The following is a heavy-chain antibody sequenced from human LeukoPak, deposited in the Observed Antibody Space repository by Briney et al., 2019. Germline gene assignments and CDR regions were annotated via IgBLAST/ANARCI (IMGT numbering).Heavy chain of an antibody. CDR1: GFTFSSYA. CDR3: AREYYDFWRGQQGAFDI. D-gene: IGHD3-3*01. CDR2: ISGSSGRT. V-gene: IGHV3-23*01. J-gene: IGHJ3*02. Sequence: GGSLRLSCAASGFTFSSYAMTWVRQAPGKGLEWVSGISGSSGRTYYADSVKGRFTISRDNAKKSLYLQMNSLRAEDTAVYYCAREYYDFWRGQQGAFDIWAKGQWSPSLQ.